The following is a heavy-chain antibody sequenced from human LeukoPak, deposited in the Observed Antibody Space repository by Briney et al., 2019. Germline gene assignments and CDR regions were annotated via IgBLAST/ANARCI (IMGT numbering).Heavy chain of an antibody. V-gene: IGHV3-21*01. CDR1: GFTFSSYG. D-gene: IGHD3-16*01. CDR3: ARADRLGAALLASFDY. CDR2: ISSSSYI. J-gene: IGHJ4*02. Sequence: KPGGSLRLSCAASGFTFSSYGMSWVRQAPGKGLEWVSAISSSSYIYYADSVKGRFTISRDNAKNSLYLQMNSLRAEDTAVYYCARADRLGAALLASFDYWGQGTLVTVSS.